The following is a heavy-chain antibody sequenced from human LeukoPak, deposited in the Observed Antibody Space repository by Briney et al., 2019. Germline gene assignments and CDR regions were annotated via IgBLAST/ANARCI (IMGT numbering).Heavy chain of an antibody. CDR2: IRGSGTTI. CDR1: GFTFSSYE. CDR3: ARAAGDYVRFDY. D-gene: IGHD4-17*01. Sequence: PGGSLRLSCAGSGFTFSSYEMNWVRQAPGKGLEWVSYIRGSGTTISYADSVKGRFTISRGNAKNSLYLQMNSLRGEDTAIYYCARAAGDYVRFDYWGQGTLVTVSS. J-gene: IGHJ4*02. V-gene: IGHV3-48*03.